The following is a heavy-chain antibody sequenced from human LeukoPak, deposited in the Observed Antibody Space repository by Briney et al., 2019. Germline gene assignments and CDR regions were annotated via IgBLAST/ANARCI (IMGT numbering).Heavy chain of an antibody. CDR3: ARDGRRAKGYFEWLPPFDY. Sequence: PGGSLRLSCAASGFTFSSYWMSWVRQAPGKGLEWVANIKQDGSEKYYVDSVKGRFTISRDNAKNSLYLQMNSLRAEDTAVYYCARDGRRAKGYFEWLPPFDYWGQGTLVTVSS. CDR1: GFTFSSYW. D-gene: IGHD3-9*01. CDR2: IKQDGSEK. J-gene: IGHJ4*02. V-gene: IGHV3-7*03.